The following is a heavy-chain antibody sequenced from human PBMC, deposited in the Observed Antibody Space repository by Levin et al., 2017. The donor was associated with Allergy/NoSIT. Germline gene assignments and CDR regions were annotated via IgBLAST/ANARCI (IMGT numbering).Heavy chain of an antibody. V-gene: IGHV3-64*02. CDR3: AREGYSSGRAGAFNL. CDR1: GFTFSTSV. J-gene: IGHJ3*01. CDR2: IRGDGAST. D-gene: IGHD6-19*01. Sequence: PGGSLRLSCAGSGFTFSTSVIHWARQAPGKGLEYVSAIRGDGASTHYAESVKGRFIISRDNSKNTVYLQMDNLTPDDMAVYYCAREGYSSGRAGAFNLWGHGTMVTVSS.